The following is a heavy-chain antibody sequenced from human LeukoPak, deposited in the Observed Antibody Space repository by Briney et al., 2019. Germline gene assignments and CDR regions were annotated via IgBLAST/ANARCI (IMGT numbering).Heavy chain of an antibody. Sequence: ASVKVSCKASGYAFGIYGISWVRQAPGQGLEWMAWISPYNGYTNYAQNLQARVTLTTDTSTSTAYMGMFSLRSDDTAVYYCVRDGGSESPTRDYWGQGTLVTVSS. CDR2: ISPYNGYT. CDR3: VRDGGSESPTRDY. V-gene: IGHV1-18*01. D-gene: IGHD3-16*01. J-gene: IGHJ4*02. CDR1: GYAFGIYG.